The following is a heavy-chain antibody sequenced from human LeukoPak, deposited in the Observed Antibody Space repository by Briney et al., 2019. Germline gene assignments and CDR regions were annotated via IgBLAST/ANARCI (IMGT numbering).Heavy chain of an antibody. CDR1: GYTFSSYG. CDR3: ARVDFGMNWFDP. V-gene: IGHV1-18*01. CDR2: ISASNGNT. Sequence: GASVKVSCKASGYTFSSYGISWVRQAPGQGLEWMGWISASNGNTNYAQKVQGRVTMTTDTSTSTAYMELRSLRSDDTAVYYCARVDFGMNWFDPWGQGTLVTVSS. J-gene: IGHJ5*02. D-gene: IGHD3/OR15-3a*01.